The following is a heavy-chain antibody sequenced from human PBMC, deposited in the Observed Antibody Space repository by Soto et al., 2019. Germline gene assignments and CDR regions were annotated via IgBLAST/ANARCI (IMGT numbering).Heavy chain of an antibody. J-gene: IGHJ4*02. CDR2: IWYDGSNK. D-gene: IGHD3-10*01. Sequence: QVQLVESGGGVVQPGRSLRLSCAASGFTFSSYGMHWVRQAPGKGLEWVAVIWYDGSNKYYADSVKGRFTISRDNSKNTLYLQMNSLRAEDTAVYYCARENYGSGHDYLGQGTLVTVSS. CDR3: ARENYGSGHDY. CDR1: GFTFSSYG. V-gene: IGHV3-33*01.